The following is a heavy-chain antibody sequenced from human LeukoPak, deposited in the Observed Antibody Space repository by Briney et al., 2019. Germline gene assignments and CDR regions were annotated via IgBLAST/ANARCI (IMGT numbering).Heavy chain of an antibody. CDR2: IKSKADGGTT. CDR1: GFTFSNAW. Sequence: GGSLRLSCEASGFTFSNAWMTWVRQARGKGLEWVGRIKSKADGGTTDYAAPVKGRFTISRDDSKNMLYLQMNSLKTEDTAVYYCTTGGIITMIVVIPFCDYWGQGSLVTVSS. J-gene: IGHJ4*02. CDR3: TTGGIITMIVVIPFCDY. D-gene: IGHD3-22*01. V-gene: IGHV3-15*01.